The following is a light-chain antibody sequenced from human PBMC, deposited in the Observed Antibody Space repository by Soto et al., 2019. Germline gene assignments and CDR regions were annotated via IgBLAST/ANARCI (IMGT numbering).Light chain of an antibody. Sequence: QLVLTQSSSASASLGSSVKLTCTLSSGHSSYIIAWHQQQPGKAPRYLIKLEGSGSYNKGSGVPDRFSGSSSGADRYLTISNLQFEDEADYYCETWDSNTHVFGGGTQLTVL. J-gene: IGLJ7*01. CDR2: LEGSGSY. V-gene: IGLV4-60*02. CDR1: SGHSSYI. CDR3: ETWDSNTHV.